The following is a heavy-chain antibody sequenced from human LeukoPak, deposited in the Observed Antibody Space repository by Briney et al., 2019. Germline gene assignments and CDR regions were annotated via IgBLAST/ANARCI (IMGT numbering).Heavy chain of an antibody. Sequence: GASVKVSCKASGYTLTSYGISWVRQAPGQGLEWMGWISAYNGNTNYAQKLQGRVTMTTDTSTSTAYMELRSLRSDDTAVYYCARWRATYYYDSSGYPDYWGQGTLVTVSS. CDR3: ARWRATYYYDSSGYPDY. CDR1: GYTLTSYG. J-gene: IGHJ4*02. CDR2: ISAYNGNT. V-gene: IGHV1-18*01. D-gene: IGHD3-22*01.